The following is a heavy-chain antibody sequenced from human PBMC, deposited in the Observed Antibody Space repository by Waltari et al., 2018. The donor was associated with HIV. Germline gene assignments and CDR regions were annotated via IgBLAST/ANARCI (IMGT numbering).Heavy chain of an antibody. CDR3: ARSRSDAFDL. CDR1: GSTPSSDW. V-gene: IGHV3-7*01. CDR2: IKEDGSEK. J-gene: IGHJ3*01. Sequence: EVPLVESGGGLVQPGGSLRLSCEAPGSTPSSDWMTWVRQAPGKGLEWVANIKEDGSEKWYVDSVKGRFTISRDNAKNSVYLQMNSLRAEDTAVYYCARSRSDAFDLWGQGTMVTVSS.